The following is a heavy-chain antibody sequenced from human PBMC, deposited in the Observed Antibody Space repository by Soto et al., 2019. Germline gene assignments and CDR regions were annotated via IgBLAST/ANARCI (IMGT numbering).Heavy chain of an antibody. J-gene: IGHJ4*02. D-gene: IGHD3-3*01. CDR3: ARSPVVLRILEWLLDHFDY. CDR1: GGCISSSSYY. Sequence: SETLSLTCTVSGGCISSSSYYWGWIRQPPGKGLEWIGSIYYSGSTYYNPSLKSRVTISVDTSKNQFSLKLSSVTAADTAVYYCARSPVVLRILEWLLDHFDYWGQGTLVTVSS. CDR2: IYYSGST. V-gene: IGHV4-39*01.